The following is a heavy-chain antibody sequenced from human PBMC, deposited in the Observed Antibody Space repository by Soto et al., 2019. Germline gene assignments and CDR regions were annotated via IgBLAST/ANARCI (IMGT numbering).Heavy chain of an antibody. D-gene: IGHD3-22*01. CDR3: ARDLSYYDSSGCSNWFDP. CDR1: GGSISSYY. Sequence: LSLTCTVSGGSISSYYWSWIRQPAGKGLEWIGRIYTSGSTNYNPSLKSRVTMSVDTSKNQFSLKLSSVTAADTAVYYCARDLSYYDSSGCSNWFDPWGQGTLVTVSS. V-gene: IGHV4-4*07. J-gene: IGHJ5*02. CDR2: IYTSGST.